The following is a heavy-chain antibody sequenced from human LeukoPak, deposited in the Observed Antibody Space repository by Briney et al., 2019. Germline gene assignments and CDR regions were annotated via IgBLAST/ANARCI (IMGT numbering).Heavy chain of an antibody. CDR3: ARRDAGSRNKPKRFDP. D-gene: IGHD3-10*01. CDR1: GFTFSNYW. V-gene: IGHV4-34*01. J-gene: IGHJ5*02. Sequence: GSLRLSCVASGFTFSNYWMSWVRQAPGKGLEWIGEINHSGSTNYNPSLKSRVTISVDTSKNQFSLKLSSVTAADTAVYYCARRDAGSRNKPKRFDPWGQGTLVTVSS. CDR2: INHSGST.